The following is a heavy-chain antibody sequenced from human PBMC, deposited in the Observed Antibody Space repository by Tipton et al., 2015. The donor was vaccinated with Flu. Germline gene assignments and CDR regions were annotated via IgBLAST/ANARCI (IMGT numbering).Heavy chain of an antibody. J-gene: IGHJ4*02. CDR3: ARPNYYDTSGYYSFDY. Sequence: GLVKPSETLSLTCVVSNYSIIDGYYWGWIRQSPGKGLEWIGTIYHSGGTNYNPSLKSRVTISVDTSKNEFSLKLSSVTAADTAVYFCARPNYYDTSGYYSFDYWGQGALVTVSS. D-gene: IGHD3-22*01. CDR1: NYSIIDGYY. CDR2: IYHSGGT. V-gene: IGHV4-38-2*01.